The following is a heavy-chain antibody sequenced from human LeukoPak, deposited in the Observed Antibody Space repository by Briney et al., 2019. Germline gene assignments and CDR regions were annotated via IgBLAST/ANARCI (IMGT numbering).Heavy chain of an antibody. CDR2: INHSGST. CDR1: GGSFSGYY. Sequence: PSETLSLTCAVYGGSFSGYYWSWIRQPPGKGLEWIGEINHSGSTNYNPSLKSRVTISVDTSKNQFSLKLSSVTAADTAVYYCARGVRDYVWGSYHYTHFDYWGQGTLVTVSS. J-gene: IGHJ4*02. D-gene: IGHD3-16*02. V-gene: IGHV4-34*01. CDR3: ARGVRDYVWGSYHYTHFDY.